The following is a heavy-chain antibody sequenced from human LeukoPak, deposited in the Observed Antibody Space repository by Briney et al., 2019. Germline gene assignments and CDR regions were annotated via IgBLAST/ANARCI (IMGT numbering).Heavy chain of an antibody. V-gene: IGHV3-23*01. CDR2: ITGNGGYHT. D-gene: IGHD5-12*01. CDR3: AKPLARFDF. CDR1: GFTFAGNA. J-gene: IGHJ4*02. Sequence: PGGSLGLSCAASGFTFAGNAMSWVRQAPGKGLEWVSGITGNGGYHTYYAESVKGRFIISRDDSKNTLYLQMNSLRAEDTAVYYCAKPLARFDFWGQGTLVAVSS.